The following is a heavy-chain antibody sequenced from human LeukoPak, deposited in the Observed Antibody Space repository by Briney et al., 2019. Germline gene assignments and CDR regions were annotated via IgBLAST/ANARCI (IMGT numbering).Heavy chain of an antibody. D-gene: IGHD3-10*01. CDR1: GYTFSSYA. CDR3: ATAHGITMVRAPDY. CDR2: IIPIFGTA. Sequence: GASVKVSCKASGYTFSSYAISWVRQAPGQGLEWMGGIIPIFGTANYAQKFQGRVTITADKSTSTAYMELSSLRSEDTAVYYCATAHGITMVRAPDYWGQGTLVTVSS. V-gene: IGHV1-69*06. J-gene: IGHJ4*02.